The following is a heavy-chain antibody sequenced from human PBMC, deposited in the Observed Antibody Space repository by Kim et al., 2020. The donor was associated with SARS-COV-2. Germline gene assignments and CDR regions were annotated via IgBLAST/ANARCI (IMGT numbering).Heavy chain of an antibody. CDR1: GGSISSSSYY. J-gene: IGHJ5*02. D-gene: IGHD6-13*01. Sequence: SETLSLTCTVSGGSISSSSYYWGWIRQPPGKGLEWIGSIYYSGSTYYNPSLKSRVTISVDTSKNQFSLKLSSVTAADTAVYYCARIGYSSSWYWFDPWGQGTLVTVSS. CDR2: IYYSGST. CDR3: ARIGYSSSWYWFDP. V-gene: IGHV4-39*01.